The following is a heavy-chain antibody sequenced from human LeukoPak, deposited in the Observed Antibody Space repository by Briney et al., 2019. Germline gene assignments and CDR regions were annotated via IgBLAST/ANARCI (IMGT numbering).Heavy chain of an antibody. Sequence: ASVKVSCKASGYTFISYGITWVRQAPGQGLEWMGWISAYNGKTNCAQNLQGRVTMTTDTSTSTAHMELRSLRSDDTAMYYCATNPSYDSWSGDWGQGTLISVSS. CDR2: ISAYNGKT. D-gene: IGHD3-3*01. V-gene: IGHV1-18*01. J-gene: IGHJ4*02. CDR3: ATNPSYDSWSGD. CDR1: GYTFISYG.